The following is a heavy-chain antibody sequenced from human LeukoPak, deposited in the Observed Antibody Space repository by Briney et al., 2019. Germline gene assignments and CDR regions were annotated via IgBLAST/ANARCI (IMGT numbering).Heavy chain of an antibody. Sequence: GGSLGLPCAASGFTFSSSWIHWVRQVPGKELVWVSRISSDGITTNYADSVKGRFTISRDNAKNTVQMNSLRAEDTAVYYCARMEVAWGQGTIVTVSS. CDR2: ISSDGITT. CDR1: GFTFSSSW. V-gene: IGHV3-74*01. CDR3: ARMEVA. J-gene: IGHJ3*01. D-gene: IGHD3-3*01.